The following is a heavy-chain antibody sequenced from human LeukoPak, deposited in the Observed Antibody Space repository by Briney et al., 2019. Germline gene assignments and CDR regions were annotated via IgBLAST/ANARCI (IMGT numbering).Heavy chain of an antibody. CDR3: AKDVDSRLLPYYFDY. V-gene: IGHV3-23*01. Sequence: QTGGSLRLSCAASGFTFSSYAMSWVRQAPGKGLEWVSAISGSGGNTYCADSVKGRFTISTDNSKNTLYLQMNSLRAEDTAVYYCAKDVDSRLLPYYFDYWGQGTLVTVSS. J-gene: IGHJ4*02. D-gene: IGHD2-15*01. CDR2: ISGSGGNT. CDR1: GFTFSSYA.